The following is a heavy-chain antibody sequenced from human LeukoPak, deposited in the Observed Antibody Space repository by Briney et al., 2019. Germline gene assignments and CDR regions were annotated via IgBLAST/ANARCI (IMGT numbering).Heavy chain of an antibody. J-gene: IGHJ4*02. CDR3: ARYLGYCDGSGSYSFFDY. CDR2: IRHDGSER. D-gene: IGHD3-10*01. Sequence: GGSLRLSCAASRLTFSNYWMNWVRQAPGKGLEWVAYIRHDGSERSYVDSVKGRFTTSRDNAKNSLYLQMNSLRAEDTAVYYCARYLGYCDGSGSYSFFDYWGQGTLVTVSS. CDR1: RLTFSNYW. V-gene: IGHV3-7*03.